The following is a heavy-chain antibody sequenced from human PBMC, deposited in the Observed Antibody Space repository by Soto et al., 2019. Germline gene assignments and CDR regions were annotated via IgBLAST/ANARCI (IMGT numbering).Heavy chain of an antibody. D-gene: IGHD4-17*01. CDR3: ARFPLYGDSEGVIDY. CDR1: GGSISSYY. J-gene: IGHJ4*02. V-gene: IGHV4-59*01. CDR2: IYYSGST. Sequence: SSETLSLTCTVSGGSISSYYWSWIRQPPGKGLEWIGYIYYSGSTNYNPSLKSRVTISVDTSKNQFSLKLSSVTAADTAVYYCARFPLYGDSEGVIDYWGQGTLVTVSS.